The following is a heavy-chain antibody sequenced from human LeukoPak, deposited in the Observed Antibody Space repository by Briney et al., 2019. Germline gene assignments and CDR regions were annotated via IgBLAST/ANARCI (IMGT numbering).Heavy chain of an antibody. D-gene: IGHD5-24*01. CDR1: GGSISSYY. CDR2: IYYSGST. CDR3: ARVMGTGIDY. V-gene: IGHV4-59*08. Sequence: SETLSLTCTVSGGSISSYYWSWIRQPPGKGLEWIGYIYYSGSTNYNPSLKSRVTISVDTSKNQFSLKLSSVTAADTAVYYCARVMGTGIDYWGQGTLVTVSS. J-gene: IGHJ4*02.